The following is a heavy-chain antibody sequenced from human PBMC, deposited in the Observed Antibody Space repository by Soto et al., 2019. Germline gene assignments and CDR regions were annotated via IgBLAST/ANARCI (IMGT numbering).Heavy chain of an antibody. J-gene: IGHJ6*02. Sequence: ASVKVSCKASGHTFTSYYMHWVRQAPGQGLEWMGIINPSGGSTSYAQKFQGRVTMTRDTSTSTVYMELSSLRSEDTAVYYCARDVRRLVRQRISETPPRPTYGMDVWGQGTTVTVSS. CDR2: INPSGGST. D-gene: IGHD6-19*01. CDR1: GHTFTSYY. CDR3: ARDVRRLVRQRISETPPRPTYGMDV. V-gene: IGHV1-46*01.